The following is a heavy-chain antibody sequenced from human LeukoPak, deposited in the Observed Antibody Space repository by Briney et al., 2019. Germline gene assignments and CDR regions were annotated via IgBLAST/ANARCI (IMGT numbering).Heavy chain of an antibody. CDR3: ASLPTYDYSYMDV. V-gene: IGHV3-43D*03. CDR2: ISWDGGST. Sequence: GGSLRLSCAASGFTFDDYAMHWVRQTPGKGLEWVSLISWDGGSTYYADSVKGRFTISRDNSKNSLYLQMNSLRAEDTAVYYCASLPTYDYSYMDVWGKGTTVTVSS. CDR1: GFTFDDYA. J-gene: IGHJ6*03.